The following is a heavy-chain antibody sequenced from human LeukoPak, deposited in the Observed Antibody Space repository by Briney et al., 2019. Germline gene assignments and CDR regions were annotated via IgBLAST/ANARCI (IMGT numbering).Heavy chain of an antibody. Sequence: TGGSLRLSCAASGFTFSSYAMSWVRQAPGKGLEWVSAISGSGGSTYYADSVKGRFTISRDNSKNTLYLQMNSLRAEDTAVYYCAIRPLGPNGWFDPWGQGTLVTVSS. V-gene: IGHV3-23*01. CDR3: AIRPLGPNGWFDP. D-gene: IGHD1-14*01. CDR2: ISGSGGST. J-gene: IGHJ5*02. CDR1: GFTFSSYA.